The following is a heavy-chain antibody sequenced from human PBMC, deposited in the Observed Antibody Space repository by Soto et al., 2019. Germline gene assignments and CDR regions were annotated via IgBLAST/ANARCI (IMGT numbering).Heavy chain of an antibody. Sequence: SETLSLTCTVSDGSISSYYWSWIRQPPGKGMEWIGYIYYSGSTNYNPSLKSRVTISVDTSKNQFSLKLSSVTAADTAVYYCERRYGGSCYPLDYWGQGTLVTVSS. D-gene: IGHD2-15*01. J-gene: IGHJ4*02. V-gene: IGHV4-59*08. CDR3: ERRYGGSCYPLDY. CDR2: IYYSGST. CDR1: DGSISSYY.